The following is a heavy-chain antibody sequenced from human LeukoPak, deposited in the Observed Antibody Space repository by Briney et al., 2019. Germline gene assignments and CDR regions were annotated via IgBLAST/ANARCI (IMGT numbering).Heavy chain of an antibody. CDR1: GFTFSSYG. D-gene: IGHD3/OR15-3a*01. Sequence: GGSLRLSCAASGFTFSSYGMSWVRQAPGKGLEWVSSISGSGDRTYYAGSVKGRFTISRDNSKNTLYLQMNSLRAEDTAVYYCVKDWTGTKPFDLWGRGTLVTVSS. CDR2: ISGSGDRT. V-gene: IGHV3-23*01. CDR3: VKDWTGTKPFDL. J-gene: IGHJ2*01.